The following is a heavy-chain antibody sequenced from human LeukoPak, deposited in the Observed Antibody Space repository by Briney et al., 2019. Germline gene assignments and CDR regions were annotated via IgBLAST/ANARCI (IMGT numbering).Heavy chain of an antibody. CDR1: GYTFTSYG. D-gene: IGHD3-22*01. Sequence: ASAKVSCKASGYTFTSYGISWVRQAPGQGLEWMGRISAKNGNTKYAQKFQGRVTMTTDTSTTTAYMELRSLTSDDTAVYYCARDPGYYDSSGYYYFDAFDIWGQGTMVTVSS. J-gene: IGHJ3*02. CDR2: ISAKNGNT. CDR3: ARDPGYYDSSGYYYFDAFDI. V-gene: IGHV1-18*01.